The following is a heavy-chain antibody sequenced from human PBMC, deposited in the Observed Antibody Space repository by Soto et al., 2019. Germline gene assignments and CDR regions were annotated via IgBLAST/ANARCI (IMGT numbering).Heavy chain of an antibody. D-gene: IGHD2-21*02. CDR1: GFTFSSYG. CDR2: IWYDGSNK. CDR3: ARAYCGGDCYSSVEYSFDY. J-gene: IGHJ4*02. V-gene: IGHV3-33*01. Sequence: QVQLVESGGGVVQPGRSLRLSCAASGFTFSSYGMHWVRQAPGKGLEWVAFIWYDGSNKYSADSVKGRFTISRDNSKNLLSLQVNSLGSGDTAVYYCARAYCGGDCYSSVEYSFDYWGQGTLVTVSS.